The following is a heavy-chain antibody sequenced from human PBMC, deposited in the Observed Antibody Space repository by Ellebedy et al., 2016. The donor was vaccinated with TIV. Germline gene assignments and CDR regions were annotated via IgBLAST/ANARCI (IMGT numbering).Heavy chain of an antibody. CDR2: INAGNGNT. CDR3: ARDWGWGRDY. D-gene: IGHD3-16*01. CDR1: GGTLSTYA. J-gene: IGHJ4*02. Sequence: AASVKVSCKASGGTLSTYAITWVRQAPGQRLEWMGWINAGNGNTKHSQKFQGRVTLTRDTSASTAYMELSSLRSEDTAVYYCARDWGWGRDYWGQGTLVTVSS. V-gene: IGHV1-3*01.